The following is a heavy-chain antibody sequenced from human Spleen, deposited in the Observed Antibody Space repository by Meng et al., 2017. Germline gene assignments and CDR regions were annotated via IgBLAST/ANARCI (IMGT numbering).Heavy chain of an antibody. CDR1: GGSFSGYY. Sequence: QVQLQQWGAGLLKHPEALSLTCAVYGGSFSGYYWSWIRQPPGKGLEWIGEINHRGDTKHNPSLRSRVTISVDTSKNQFSLKLNSVTAADTAVYYCARTRVLYYFDQWGQGTLVTVSS. CDR3: ARTRVLYYFDQ. CDR2: INHRGDT. V-gene: IGHV4-34*02. D-gene: IGHD2/OR15-2a*01. J-gene: IGHJ4*02.